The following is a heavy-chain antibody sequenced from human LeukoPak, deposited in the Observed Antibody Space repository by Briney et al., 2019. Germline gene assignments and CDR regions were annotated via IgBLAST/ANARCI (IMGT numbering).Heavy chain of an antibody. J-gene: IGHJ4*02. V-gene: IGHV4-34*01. D-gene: IGHD3-10*01. Sequence: SETLSLTCAVYGGSFSGYYWSWIRQPPGKGLEWIGEINHSGSTNYNPSLKSRVTISVDTFKNQFSLKLSSVTAADTAVYYCARLSYYYGSGNTNWGQGTLVTVSS. CDR1: GGSFSGYY. CDR3: ARLSYYYGSGNTN. CDR2: INHSGST.